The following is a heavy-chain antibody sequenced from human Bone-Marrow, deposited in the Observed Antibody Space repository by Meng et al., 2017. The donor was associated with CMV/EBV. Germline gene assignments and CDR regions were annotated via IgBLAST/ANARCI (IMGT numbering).Heavy chain of an antibody. V-gene: IGHV3-21*01. Sequence: GESLKISCAASGFTFSSYWMSWVRQAPGKGLEWVSSISSSSSYIYYADSVKGRFTISRDNAKNSLYLQMNSLRAEDTAVYYCATADIAAAGTGWYYFDYWGQGTLVTVSS. D-gene: IGHD6-13*01. CDR2: ISSSSSYI. J-gene: IGHJ4*02. CDR1: GFTFSSYW. CDR3: ATADIAAAGTGWYYFDY.